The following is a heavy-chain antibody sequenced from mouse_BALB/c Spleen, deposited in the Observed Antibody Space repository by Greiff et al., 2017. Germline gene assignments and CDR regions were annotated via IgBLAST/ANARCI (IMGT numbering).Heavy chain of an antibody. Sequence: EVHLVESGGGLVQPGGSMKLSCVASGFTFSNYWMNWVRQSPEKGLEWVAEIRLKSNNYATHYAESVKGRFTISRDDSKSSVYLQMNNLRAEDTGIYYCTHSSGYVVAMDYWGQGTSVTVSS. V-gene: IGHV6-6*02. D-gene: IGHD3-1*01. CDR3: THSSGYVVAMDY. CDR2: IRLKSNNYAT. CDR1: GFTFSNYW. J-gene: IGHJ4*01.